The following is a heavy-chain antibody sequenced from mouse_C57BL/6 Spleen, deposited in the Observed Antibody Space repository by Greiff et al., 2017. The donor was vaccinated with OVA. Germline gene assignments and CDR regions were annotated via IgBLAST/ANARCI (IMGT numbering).Heavy chain of an antibody. V-gene: IGHV1-55*01. CDR3: ARSFITTVVAYYFDY. CDR2: IYPGSGST. D-gene: IGHD1-1*01. Sequence: QVHVKQPGAELVKPGASVKMSCKASGYTFTSYWITWVKQRPGQGLEWIGDIYPGSGSTNYNEKFKSKATLTVDTSSSTAYMQLSSLTSEDSAVYYCARSFITTVVAYYFDYWGQGTTLTVSS. CDR1: GYTFTSYW. J-gene: IGHJ2*01.